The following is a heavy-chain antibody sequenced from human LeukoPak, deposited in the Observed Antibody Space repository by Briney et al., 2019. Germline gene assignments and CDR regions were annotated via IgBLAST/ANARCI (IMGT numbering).Heavy chain of an antibody. CDR3: ARDRAVDDSSGYIYRDFAY. V-gene: IGHV3-11*04. Sequence: PGGSLRLSCAASGFTFSDYYMNWIRQAPGKGLECVSYISGSGGTIYYADSVKGRFTISRDNAKNLLYLQMNNLRAEDTAVYYCARDRAVDDSSGYIYRDFAYWGQGNLVTVSP. J-gene: IGHJ4*02. CDR1: GFTFSDYY. CDR2: ISGSGGTI. D-gene: IGHD3-22*01.